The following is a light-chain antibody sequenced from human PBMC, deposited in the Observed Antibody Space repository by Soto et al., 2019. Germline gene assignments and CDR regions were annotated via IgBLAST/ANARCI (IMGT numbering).Light chain of an antibody. Sequence: QSVLTQPPSVSGTPGQRVSISCSGSRSNIGINAVDWYHQLPRTAPKVLIYANNQRPSGVPDRFSGSKSGTSASLAINGLQSDDEAHYYCAAWDDSLNGLVFGGGTKLTVL. V-gene: IGLV1-44*01. J-gene: IGLJ2*01. CDR1: RSNIGINA. CDR2: ANN. CDR3: AAWDDSLNGLV.